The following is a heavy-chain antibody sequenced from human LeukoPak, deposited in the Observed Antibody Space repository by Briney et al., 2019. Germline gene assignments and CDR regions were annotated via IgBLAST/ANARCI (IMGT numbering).Heavy chain of an antibody. Sequence: PSETLSLTCAVYGGSFSGYYWSWIRQPPGKGLEWIGEINHSGSTNYNPSLKSRVTISVDTSKNQLSLKLRSVTAADTAVYYCARLSTSFDYWGQGALVTVSS. CDR3: ARLSTSFDY. CDR1: GGSFSGYY. J-gene: IGHJ4*02. V-gene: IGHV4-34*01. CDR2: INHSGST.